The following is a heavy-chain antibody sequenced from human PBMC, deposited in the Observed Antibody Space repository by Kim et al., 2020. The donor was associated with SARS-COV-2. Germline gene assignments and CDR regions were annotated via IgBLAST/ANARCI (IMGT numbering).Heavy chain of an antibody. CDR3: AKDTYSSSPSHWYFDL. Sequence: SVKGRFTISSENSKNTLYLQINSMRAEDTAVYYCAKDTYSSSPSHWYFDLWGRGTLVTVSS. J-gene: IGHJ2*01. D-gene: IGHD6-13*01. V-gene: IGHV3-23*01.